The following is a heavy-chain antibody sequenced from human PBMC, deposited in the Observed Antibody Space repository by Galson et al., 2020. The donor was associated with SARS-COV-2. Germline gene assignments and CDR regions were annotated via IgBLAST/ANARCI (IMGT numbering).Heavy chain of an antibody. J-gene: IGHJ4*02. Sequence: ASVTVSCKASGYTFTGYYIHWVRQAPGQGLEWMGWINPNSGDTNYAQKFQGWVTMTRDSSITTAYMELSRLRSDDTAVYYGARETEMPTFNYFDYWGQGILVTVSS. CDR2: INPNSGDT. CDR1: GYTFTGYY. CDR3: ARETEMPTFNYFDY. V-gene: IGHV1-2*04. D-gene: IGHD2-2*01.